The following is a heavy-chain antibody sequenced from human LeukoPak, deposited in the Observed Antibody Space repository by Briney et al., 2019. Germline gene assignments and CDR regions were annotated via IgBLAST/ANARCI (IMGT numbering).Heavy chain of an antibody. J-gene: IGHJ4*02. CDR2: IYHSGST. Sequence: PSETLSLTCTVSGGSISRGGYYWSWIRQHPGKGLEWIGYIYHSGSTYYNPSLKSRVTISVDTSKNQFSLKLSSVTAADTAVYYCARDQGATGDLDYWGQGTLVTVSS. V-gene: IGHV4-31*03. D-gene: IGHD1-26*01. CDR1: GGSISRGGYY. CDR3: ARDQGATGDLDY.